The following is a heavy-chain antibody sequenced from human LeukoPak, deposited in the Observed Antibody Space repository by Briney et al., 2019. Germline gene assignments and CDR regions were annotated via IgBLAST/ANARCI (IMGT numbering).Heavy chain of an antibody. J-gene: IGHJ5*02. CDR3: SRRSSSWKNWFDP. D-gene: IGHD6-13*01. CDR2: IYYSGTT. V-gene: IGHV4-59*01. CDR1: GGSIDSNS. Sequence: PSETLSLTCTVSGGSIDSNSWTWIRQPPGKGLEWIGYIYYSGTTNYNPSLKSRVTMLVDMSKNQFSLKLSSVTAADTAVYYCSRRSSSWKNWFDPWGQGTLVTVSS.